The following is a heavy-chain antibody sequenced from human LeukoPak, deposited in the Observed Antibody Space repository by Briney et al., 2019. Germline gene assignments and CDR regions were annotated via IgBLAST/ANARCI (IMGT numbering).Heavy chain of an antibody. CDR2: ISSSSSYI. CDR1: GFTFSSYS. V-gene: IGHV3-21*01. D-gene: IGHD3-22*01. J-gene: IGHJ3*02. Sequence: PGGSLRLSCAASGFTFSSYSMNWVRQAPGKGLEWVSSISSSSSYIYYADSVKGRFTISRDNAKNSLYLQMNSLRAEDTAVYYCARDSDSSVVDAFDIWGQGTMVTVSS. CDR3: ARDSDSSVVDAFDI.